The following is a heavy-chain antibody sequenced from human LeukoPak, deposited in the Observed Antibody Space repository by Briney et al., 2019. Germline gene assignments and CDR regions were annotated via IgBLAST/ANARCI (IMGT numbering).Heavy chain of an antibody. J-gene: IGHJ6*03. Sequence: SETLSLTCTVSGGSISSASYYWSWIRQPPGKGLEWIGTIYYSGSTYYNPSLKSRVTISVDTSKNQVSLKLRSVTAADTAVYHCARDWSSSSYTYYYYYMDVWGKGTTVTVSS. CDR3: ARDWSSSSYTYYYYYMDV. CDR2: IYYSGST. D-gene: IGHD6-6*01. V-gene: IGHV4-39*07. CDR1: GGSISSASYY.